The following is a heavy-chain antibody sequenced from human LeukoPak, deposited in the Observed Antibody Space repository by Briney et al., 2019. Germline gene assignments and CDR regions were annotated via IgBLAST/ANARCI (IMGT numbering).Heavy chain of an antibody. J-gene: IGHJ6*03. CDR1: GGSISSYY. V-gene: IGHV4-39*07. CDR3: ARAILTYCSSTSCYKDYYYYMDV. Sequence: SETLSLTSTVSGGSISSYYWSWIRQPPGKGLEWIGSIYYSGRTYYNPSLKSRVTISVDTSKNQFSLKLSSVTAADTAVYYCARAILTYCSSTSCYKDYYYYMDVWGKGTTVTVSS. CDR2: IYYSGRT. D-gene: IGHD2-2*01.